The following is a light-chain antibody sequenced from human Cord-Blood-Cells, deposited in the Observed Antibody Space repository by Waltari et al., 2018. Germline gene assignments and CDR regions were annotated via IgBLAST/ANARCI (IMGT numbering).Light chain of an antibody. J-gene: IGLJ3*02. V-gene: IGLV3-19*01. CDR2: GKN. CDR3: NSRDSSGNHHWV. Sequence: SSELTQDPAVSVAFGPTVRITCQGDSLRSYYASWYQQKPGQAPVLVIYGKNNRPAGIPDRFSGSSSGNTASLAVTGAQAEEEADDYCNSRDSSGNHHWVFGGGTKLTVL. CDR1: SLRSYY.